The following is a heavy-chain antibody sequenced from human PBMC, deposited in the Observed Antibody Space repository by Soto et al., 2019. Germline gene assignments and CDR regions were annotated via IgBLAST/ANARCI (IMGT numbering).Heavy chain of an antibody. CDR2: ISYSGST. J-gene: IGHJ4*02. V-gene: IGHV4-61*08. D-gene: IGHD1-26*01. Sequence: SETLSLTCTVACASVSSGGFSWSWIRQPPGKGLEWIGSISYSGSTTYYPSLRSRVTISVDTSKNQFSLRLNSVTAADTAIYFCARVTFLIVGSVFSTPFDFWGQGTLVTVSS. CDR1: CASVSSGGFS. CDR3: ARVTFLIVGSVFSTPFDF.